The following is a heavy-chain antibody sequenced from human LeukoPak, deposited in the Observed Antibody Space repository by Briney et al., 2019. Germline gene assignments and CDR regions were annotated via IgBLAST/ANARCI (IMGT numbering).Heavy chain of an antibody. CDR3: VKEQSSGSYRTSDY. CDR1: GFTFSSCG. CDR2: ISYDVKRQ. D-gene: IGHD3-10*01. V-gene: IGHV3-30*18. J-gene: IGHJ4*02. Sequence: GGSLRLSCAASGFTFSSCGMHWVREAPGKGREWVAVISYDVKRQYYADSVKGRFTISRDNSKNTLYLQMNSLRAEDTAVYFCVKEQSSGSYRTSDYWGQGTLVTVSS.